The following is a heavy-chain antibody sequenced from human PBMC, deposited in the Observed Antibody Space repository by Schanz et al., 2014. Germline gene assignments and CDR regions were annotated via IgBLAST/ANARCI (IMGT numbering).Heavy chain of an antibody. CDR1: GFTFSSYW. D-gene: IGHD3-10*01. V-gene: IGHV3-48*01. CDR3: ARGGFGEVSYFDY. CDR2: ISGSSRTI. J-gene: IGHJ4*02. Sequence: VQLVESGGGVVQPGRSLRLSCAASGFTFSSYWMHWVRQAPGKGLEWVSYISGSSRTIYYADSMKGRFTVSRDNAENALYLQMNSLRPEDTAVYYCARGGFGEVSYFDYWGQGTPVTVSS.